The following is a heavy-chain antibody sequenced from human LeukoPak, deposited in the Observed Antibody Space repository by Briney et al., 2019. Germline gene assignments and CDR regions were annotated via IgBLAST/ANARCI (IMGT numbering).Heavy chain of an antibody. D-gene: IGHD4-23*01. Sequence: LSLTCTVSGVSISSTSYCWGWIRQPPGKGLEWVSYIGTSDSTTAYADSVKGRFTISRDNAKNSLYLQMDSLRPEDTAVYYCARDDDAGGRRFASWGQGTLVIVSS. J-gene: IGHJ5*01. CDR1: GVSISSTSYC. CDR2: IGTSDSTT. V-gene: IGHV3-48*03. CDR3: ARDDDAGGRRFAS.